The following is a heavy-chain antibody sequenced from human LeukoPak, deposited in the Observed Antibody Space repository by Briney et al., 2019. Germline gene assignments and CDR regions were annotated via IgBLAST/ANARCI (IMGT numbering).Heavy chain of an antibody. CDR3: ASISKVGATIDY. D-gene: IGHD1-26*01. CDR2: MNPNSGKT. V-gene: IGHV1-8*01. CDR1: GYTFTSYD. Sequence: GASVKVSCKASGYTFTSYDINWVRQATGQGREWMGWMNPNSGKTGYAQKFQGRVTMARNTSISTAYMELSSLRSEDTAVYYCASISKVGATIDYWGQGTLVTVSS. J-gene: IGHJ4*02.